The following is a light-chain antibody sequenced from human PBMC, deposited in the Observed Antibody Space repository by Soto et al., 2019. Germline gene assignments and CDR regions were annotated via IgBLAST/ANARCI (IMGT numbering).Light chain of an antibody. Sequence: EIVLTQSPGTLYLSPGDRATLSCRASHSVSSSYLAWYQQKPGQAPSLLIYGASNRPTGIPDRFSGGGSGTDFTLTISRLEPEDFAVYYCQQYGKSAMFTFGQGTKLEIK. CDR3: QQYGKSAMFT. J-gene: IGKJ2*01. V-gene: IGKV3-20*01. CDR2: GAS. CDR1: HSVSSSY.